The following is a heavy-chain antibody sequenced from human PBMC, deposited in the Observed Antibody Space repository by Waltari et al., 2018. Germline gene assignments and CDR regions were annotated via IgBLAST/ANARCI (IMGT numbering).Heavy chain of an antibody. CDR1: GGPISSSSYY. D-gene: IGHD5-18*01. Sequence: QXQLQESGPGXVKPSETLSLTCTVSGGPISSSSYYWGWIRQPPGKGLEWIGSIYYSGSTYYNPSLKXRVTISEDTSKXQFSLKLSSVTAADTAVYYCARAXGQLWPGDYYMDVWGKGTXVTXSS. CDR2: IYYSGST. V-gene: IGHV4-39*07. J-gene: IGHJ6*03. CDR3: ARAXGQLWPGDYYMDV.